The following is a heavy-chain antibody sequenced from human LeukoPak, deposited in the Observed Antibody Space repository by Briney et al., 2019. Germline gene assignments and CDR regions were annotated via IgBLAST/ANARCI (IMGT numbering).Heavy chain of an antibody. V-gene: IGHV3-20*04. J-gene: IGHJ6*03. CDR1: GFTFGDYG. CDR3: ARGHYYGSGSYYPPYYYYYMDV. D-gene: IGHD3-10*01. CDR2: INWNGGST. Sequence: GGSLRLSCAASGFTFGDYGMSWVRQAPGKGLEWVSGINWNGGSTGYADSVKGRFTISRDNAKNSLYLQMNSLRAEDTALYYCARGHYYGSGSYYPPYYYYYMDVWGKGTTVTVSS.